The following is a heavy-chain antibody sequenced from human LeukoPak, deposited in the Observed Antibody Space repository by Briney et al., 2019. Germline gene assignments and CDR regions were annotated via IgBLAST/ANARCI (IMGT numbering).Heavy chain of an antibody. D-gene: IGHD6-13*01. J-gene: IGHJ5*02. CDR3: ARDRAAAGHWFDP. CDR2: IYYSGST. V-gene: IGHV4-59*01. CDR1: GGSISNYY. Sequence: SETLSLTCTVSGGSISNYYWSWIRQPPGKGLEWIGYIYYSGSTNYNPSLKSRVTISVDTSKNQFSLKLSSVTAADTAVYYCARDRAAAGHWFDPWGQGTLVTVSS.